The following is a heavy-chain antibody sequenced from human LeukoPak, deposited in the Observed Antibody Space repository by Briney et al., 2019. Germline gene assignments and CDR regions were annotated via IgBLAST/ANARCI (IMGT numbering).Heavy chain of an antibody. Sequence: SETLSLTCTVSGGSISSYYWSWIRQPPGKGLEWIGYIYYSGSTYYNPSLKSRVTISVDTSKNQISLKLSSVSAADTAVYYCARGPPPAATGSYYFDYWGQGTLVTVSS. CDR1: GGSISSYY. D-gene: IGHD2-15*01. J-gene: IGHJ4*02. CDR3: ARGPPPAATGSYYFDY. V-gene: IGHV4-59*01. CDR2: IYYSGST.